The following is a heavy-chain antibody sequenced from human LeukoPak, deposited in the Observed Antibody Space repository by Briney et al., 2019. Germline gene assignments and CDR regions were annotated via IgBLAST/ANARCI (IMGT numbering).Heavy chain of an antibody. CDR3: ARDSQGPYDTSGYYDY. D-gene: IGHD3-22*01. Sequence: ASVKVSCKASGYTFTNYFVHWVRQAPGQGLEWMGIINPSGGSPSYAQKFQGRVTTTRDTSTNTVYMELSSLKSDDTAVYYCARDSQGPYDTSGYYDYWGQGTLVTVSS. CDR1: GYTFTNYF. CDR2: INPSGGSP. V-gene: IGHV1-46*01. J-gene: IGHJ4*02.